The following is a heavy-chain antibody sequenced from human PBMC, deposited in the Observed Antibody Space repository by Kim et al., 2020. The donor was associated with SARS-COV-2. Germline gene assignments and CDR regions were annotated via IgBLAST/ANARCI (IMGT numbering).Heavy chain of an antibody. CDR3: ARVLSRGYSSSWYGFDP. V-gene: IGHV3-7*01. D-gene: IGHD6-13*01. Sequence: GGSLRLSCAASGFTFSSYWMSWVRQAPGKGLEWVANIKQDGSEKYYVDSVKGRFTISRDNAKNSLYLQMNSLRAEDTAVYYCARVLSRGYSSSWYGFDPWGQGTLVTVSS. J-gene: IGHJ5*02. CDR1: GFTFSSYW. CDR2: IKQDGSEK.